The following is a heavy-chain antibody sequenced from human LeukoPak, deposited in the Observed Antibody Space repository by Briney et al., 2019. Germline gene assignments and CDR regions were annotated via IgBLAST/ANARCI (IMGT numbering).Heavy chain of an antibody. CDR3: ARDLGVAGTRSFDY. J-gene: IGHJ4*02. D-gene: IGHD6-19*01. CDR2: ISSSSSYI. CDR1: GFTFSSYR. V-gene: IGHV3-21*01. Sequence: PGGSLRLSCAASGFTFSSYRMNWVRQAPGKGLEWVSSISSSSSYIYYADSVKGRFTISRDNAKNSLYLQMNSLRAEDTAVYYCARDLGVAGTRSFDYWGQGTLVTVSS.